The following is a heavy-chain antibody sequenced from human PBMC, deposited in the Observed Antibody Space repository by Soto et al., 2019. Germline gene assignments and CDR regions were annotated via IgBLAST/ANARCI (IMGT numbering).Heavy chain of an antibody. V-gene: IGHV5-10-1*01. CDR2: IDPSDSQT. J-gene: IGHJ4*02. Sequence: VESLKLSCNGSGYSFAGYWITWVRQKPGKGLEWMGRIDPSDSQTYYSPSFRGHVTISATKSITTVFLQWSSLRASDTAMYYCARQIYDSDTGPNFQYYFDSWGQGTPVTVSS. D-gene: IGHD3-22*01. CDR1: GYSFAGYW. CDR3: ARQIYDSDTGPNFQYYFDS.